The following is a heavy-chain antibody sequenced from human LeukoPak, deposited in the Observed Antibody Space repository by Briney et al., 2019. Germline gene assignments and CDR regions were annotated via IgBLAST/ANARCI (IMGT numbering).Heavy chain of an antibody. J-gene: IGHJ5*02. CDR1: GFTFSRCS. D-gene: IGHD3-22*01. V-gene: IGHV3-23*01. CDR3: ARDRRHYDSSGYYYVNWFDP. CDR2: ISGSGGST. Sequence: GGSLRLSCAASGFTFSRCSMNWVRQAPGKGLEWVAAISGSGGSTYYADSVKGRFTISRDNSKNTLYLQMNSLRAEDTAVYYCARDRRHYDSSGYYYVNWFDPWGQGTLVTVSS.